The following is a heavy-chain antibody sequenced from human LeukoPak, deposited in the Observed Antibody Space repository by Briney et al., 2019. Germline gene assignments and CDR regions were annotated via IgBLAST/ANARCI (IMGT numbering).Heavy chain of an antibody. Sequence: SETLSLTCAVYGGSFSGYYWSWIRQPPGKGLEWIGEINHSGSTNYNPSLKSRVTISVDTSKNQFSLKLSSVTAADAAVYYCARQTYDSSGYTDGGIDYWGQGTLVTVSS. D-gene: IGHD3-22*01. CDR1: GGSFSGYY. V-gene: IGHV4-34*01. CDR3: ARQTYDSSGYTDGGIDY. J-gene: IGHJ4*02. CDR2: INHSGST.